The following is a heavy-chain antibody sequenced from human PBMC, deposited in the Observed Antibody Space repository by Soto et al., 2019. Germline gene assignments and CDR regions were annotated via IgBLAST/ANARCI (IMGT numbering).Heavy chain of an antibody. V-gene: IGHV3-74*01. D-gene: IGHD3-10*01. CDR2: INSDGSST. CDR3: PRRPRASRAWFDP. Sequence: GGSLRLSCAASGFTFSSYWMHWVRQAPGKGLVWVSRINSDGSSTSYADSVKGRFTISRDNAKNTLYLQMNSLRAEDTAVYYCPRRPRASRAWFDPWGQGTLVTVSS. CDR1: GFTFSSYW. J-gene: IGHJ5*02.